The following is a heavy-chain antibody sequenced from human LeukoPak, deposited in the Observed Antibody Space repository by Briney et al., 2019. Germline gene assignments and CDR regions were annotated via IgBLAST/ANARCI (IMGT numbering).Heavy chain of an antibody. V-gene: IGHV4-4*07. Sequence: SETLSLTCTVPGGSMSGYFWSWIRKPAGKGLEWIGRVFSSGRANYNPSVESRITVSIDTSKNQFSLKLKSVTAADTAIYYCARESLVVFPYWFDPWGQGTLVTVSS. CDR2: VFSSGRA. J-gene: IGHJ5*02. D-gene: IGHD2-2*01. CDR3: ARESLVVFPYWFDP. CDR1: GGSMSGYF.